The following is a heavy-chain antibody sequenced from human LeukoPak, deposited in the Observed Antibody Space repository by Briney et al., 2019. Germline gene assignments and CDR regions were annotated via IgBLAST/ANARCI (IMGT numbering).Heavy chain of an antibody. J-gene: IGHJ4*02. CDR3: AKVGYCSSTSCYHFDY. Sequence: GGSLRLSCAASGFTFSSYSMNWVHQAPGKGLEWVSSISSSSSYIYYADSVKGRFTISRDNAENSLYLQMNSLRAEDTAVYYCAKVGYCSSTSCYHFDYWGQGTLVTVSS. CDR2: ISSSSSYI. CDR1: GFTFSSYS. V-gene: IGHV3-21*01. D-gene: IGHD2-2*01.